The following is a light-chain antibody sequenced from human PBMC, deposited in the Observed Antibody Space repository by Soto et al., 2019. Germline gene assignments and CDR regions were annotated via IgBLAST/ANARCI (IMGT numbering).Light chain of an antibody. CDR2: AAS. CDR1: RSVSNY. Sequence: DIQMTQSPSSLSASVGDRVTITCRASRSVSNYLNWYQQKPGKAPKLLIYAASSLQSGVPSRFSGSGSGTDFTLTIRSLQPEDFATYYCQQSHSSPLTFGQGTKVEIK. V-gene: IGKV1-39*01. J-gene: IGKJ1*01. CDR3: QQSHSSPLT.